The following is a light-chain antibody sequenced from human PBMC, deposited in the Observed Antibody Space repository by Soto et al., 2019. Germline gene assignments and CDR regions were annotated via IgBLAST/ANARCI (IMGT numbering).Light chain of an antibody. V-gene: IGKV3-20*01. CDR2: GAS. Sequence: EIVLTQSPDTLSLXPGERATLSCRASESVTSSHLAWYQQKRGQAPRLLIYGASSRATDIPDRFSGSGSGTDFTLTISRLEPEDFAVYYCQHYGSSSNTFGQGTRLEIK. CDR1: ESVTSSH. J-gene: IGKJ5*01. CDR3: QHYGSSSNT.